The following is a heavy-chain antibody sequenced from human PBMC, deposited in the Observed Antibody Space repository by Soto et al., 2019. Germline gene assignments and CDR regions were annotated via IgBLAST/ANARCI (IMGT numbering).Heavy chain of an antibody. V-gene: IGHV3-21*01. CDR1: GFTFSSHN. J-gene: IGHJ3*02. CDR2: ISGSSSYI. D-gene: IGHD4-17*01. Sequence: EVQLVESGGGLVKPGGSLRRSCAASGFTFSSHNMNWVRQAPGKGLEWVSCISGSSSYIFYADSVKGRFTISRDNAKNSLYLQMNSLRVEDTAVYYCARTDYGDYVRGAFDIWGQGTMVTVSS. CDR3: ARTDYGDYVRGAFDI.